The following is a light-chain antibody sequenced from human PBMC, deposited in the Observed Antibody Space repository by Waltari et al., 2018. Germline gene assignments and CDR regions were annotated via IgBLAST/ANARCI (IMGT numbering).Light chain of an antibody. CDR3: QQAINSHPS. V-gene: IGKV1D-12*01. CDR1: QGISIW. Sequence: DIQMTQSPSSVSASVGDRVTITCRASQGISIWLAWYQQKPGKAAKVLIYGASSLQSGVPSTISGSGSWTEFTLTITSLQPEDFSTYYCQQAINSHPSFGQWTKLGIK. J-gene: IGKJ2*01. CDR2: GAS.